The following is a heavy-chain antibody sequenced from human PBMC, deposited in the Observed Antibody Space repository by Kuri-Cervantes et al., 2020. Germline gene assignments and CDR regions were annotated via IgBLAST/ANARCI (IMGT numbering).Heavy chain of an antibody. Sequence: ASAKVFCKASGYTFTSYDINWVRQATGQGLEWMGWMNPNSGNTGYAQKFQGRVTITADKSTSTAYMELSSLRSEDTAVYYCAIRGAKDAFDIWGQGTMVTVSS. CDR3: AIRGAKDAFDI. J-gene: IGHJ3*02. D-gene: IGHD3-10*01. CDR2: MNPNSGNT. CDR1: GYTFTSYD. V-gene: IGHV1-8*03.